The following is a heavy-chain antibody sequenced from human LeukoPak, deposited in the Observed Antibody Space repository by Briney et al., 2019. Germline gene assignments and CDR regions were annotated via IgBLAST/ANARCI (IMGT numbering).Heavy chain of an antibody. CDR1: GFTFSSYW. Sequence: GGSLRLSCAASGFTFSSYWMHWVRQAPGKGLVWVSRINSDGSSTSYADSVKGRFTISRDNAKNTLYLQMNSLRDEDTAVYYCARADHHRPYYYDILTGRFSAEYFQHWGQGTLVTVSS. J-gene: IGHJ1*01. CDR3: ARADHHRPYYYDILTGRFSAEYFQH. CDR2: INSDGSST. D-gene: IGHD3-9*01. V-gene: IGHV3-74*01.